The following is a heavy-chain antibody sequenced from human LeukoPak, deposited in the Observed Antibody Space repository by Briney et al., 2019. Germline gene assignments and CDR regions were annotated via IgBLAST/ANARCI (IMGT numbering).Heavy chain of an antibody. J-gene: IGHJ3*02. V-gene: IGHV1-2*02. D-gene: IGHD3-16*01. Sequence: ASVKVSCKASGYTFTGYYMHWVRQAPGQGLEWMGWINPNSGDTNYAQKFQGRVTMTRDTSISTAYMEVTRLRSDDTAVYYCARDPNYDYDYVWGSRGSAFDIWGQGTMVTVSS. CDR2: INPNSGDT. CDR3: ARDPNYDYDYVWGSRGSAFDI. CDR1: GYTFTGYY.